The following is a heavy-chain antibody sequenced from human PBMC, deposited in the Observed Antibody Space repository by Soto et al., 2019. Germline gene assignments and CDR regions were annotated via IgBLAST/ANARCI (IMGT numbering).Heavy chain of an antibody. D-gene: IGHD2-2*01. CDR1: GYTFSNYG. V-gene: IGHV1-18*01. J-gene: IGHJ5*02. CDR2: ISLYSDGT. Sequence: QVQLVQSGGEVKRPGASVKVSCKTSGYTFSNYGITWVRQAPGQPLEWLGWISLYSDGTNYAQKFQGRVSMTTDTSTTTAYREVRSLRSDDTAVYYGARVVPGAEAWFGPWGQGTLVTVSS. CDR3: ARVVPGAEAWFGP.